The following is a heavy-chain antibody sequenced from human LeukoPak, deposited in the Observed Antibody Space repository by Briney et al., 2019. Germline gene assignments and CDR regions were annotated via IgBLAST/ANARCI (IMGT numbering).Heavy chain of an antibody. V-gene: IGHV3-7*01. CDR2: IKQDGSEK. Sequence: TGGSLRLSCAASGFTFTSYWMSWVRQAPGKGLEWVANIKQDGSEKYYVDSVKGRFTISRDNAKNSLYPQMNSLRAEDTAVYYCARAGNYGGNMYWGQGTLVTVSS. CDR1: GFTFTSYW. D-gene: IGHD4-23*01. CDR3: ARAGNYGGNMY. J-gene: IGHJ4*02.